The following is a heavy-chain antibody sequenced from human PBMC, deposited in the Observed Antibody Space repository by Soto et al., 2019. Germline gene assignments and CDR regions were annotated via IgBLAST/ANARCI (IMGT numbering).Heavy chain of an antibody. Sequence: QVQLQESGPGLVKPSGTLSLTCAVSGDSISSDKWWSWDRQPPGKGLQWIGEIHHSGRTNYNPSLKSRVTILVEKSKNQVSLELSSMTAADTAVYYCAIDGDWQFDYWRQGTLVTVSS. J-gene: IGHJ4*02. CDR1: GDSISSDKW. CDR3: AIDGDWQFDY. D-gene: IGHD2-21*02. CDR2: IHHSGRT. V-gene: IGHV4-4*02.